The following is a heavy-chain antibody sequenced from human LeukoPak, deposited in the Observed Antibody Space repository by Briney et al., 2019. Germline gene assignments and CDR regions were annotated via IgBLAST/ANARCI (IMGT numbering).Heavy chain of an antibody. V-gene: IGHV4-59*08. CDR1: GGSISSYY. CDR3: ARQMDTAMVTGHYYCYMDV. Sequence: PSETLSLTCTVSGGSISSYYWSWIRQPPGKGLEWIGYIYYSGSTNYNPSLKSRVTISVDTSKNQFSLKLSSVTAADTAVYYCARQMDTAMVTGHYYCYMDVWGKGTTVTVSS. D-gene: IGHD5-18*01. CDR2: IYYSGST. J-gene: IGHJ6*03.